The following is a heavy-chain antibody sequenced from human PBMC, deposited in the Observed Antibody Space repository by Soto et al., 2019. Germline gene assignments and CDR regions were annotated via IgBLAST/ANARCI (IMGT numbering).Heavy chain of an antibody. CDR3: ARQTFDSSGYFTWGYFDY. CDR2: ISYDGSNK. J-gene: IGHJ4*02. Sequence: QVQLVESGGGVVQPGRSLRLSCAASGFTFSSYAMHWVRQAPGKGLEWVAVISYDGSNKYYPDSVKGRFTISRDNSKNTLYLQMNSLRAEDTAVYYCARQTFDSSGYFTWGYFDYWGQGTLVTVSS. D-gene: IGHD3-22*01. V-gene: IGHV3-30-3*01. CDR1: GFTFSSYA.